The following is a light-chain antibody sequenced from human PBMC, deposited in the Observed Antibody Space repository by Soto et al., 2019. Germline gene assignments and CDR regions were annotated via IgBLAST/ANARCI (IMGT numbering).Light chain of an antibody. Sequence: IVVTQSPATLAVSAFSSAPLPCRASQSVSTYLAWYQQKPGQAPRLLIYDASNRVTGIPARFRGSGSGTDFTLTISSLEPDDFAVYYCQQRSNWQITFGQGTRRE. CDR1: QSVSTY. CDR3: QQRSNWQIT. J-gene: IGKJ5*01. V-gene: IGKV3-11*01. CDR2: DAS.